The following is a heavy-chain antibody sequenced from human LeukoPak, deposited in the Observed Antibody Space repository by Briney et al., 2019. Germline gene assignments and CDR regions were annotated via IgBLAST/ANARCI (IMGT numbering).Heavy chain of an antibody. Sequence: SETLSLTCTVSGGSISSSSYYWGWIRQPPGKGLEWIGSIYYSGSTYYNPSLKSRVTISVDTSKNQFSLKLSSVTAADTAVYYCARHEWLLEEGFDYWGQGTLVTVSS. CDR3: ARHEWLLEEGFDY. D-gene: IGHD3-3*01. J-gene: IGHJ4*02. CDR1: GGSISSSSYY. V-gene: IGHV4-39*01. CDR2: IYYSGST.